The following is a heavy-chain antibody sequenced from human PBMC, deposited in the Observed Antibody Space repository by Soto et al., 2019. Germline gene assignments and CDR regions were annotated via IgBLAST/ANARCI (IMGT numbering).Heavy chain of an antibody. CDR3: AGESADYSASGSYVWFDP. Sequence: QVQLVQSGAEVKKPGSSVKVSCKASGGTFSRNGISWVRQAPGQGLEWMGGIIPIFGTANYAQKFQGRVTLTADESTSTGNMELRSLRYEDTAVYCCAGESADYSASGSYVWFDPWGQGTLVTVSS. CDR1: GGTFSRNG. J-gene: IGHJ5*02. CDR2: IIPIFGTA. D-gene: IGHD3-10*01. V-gene: IGHV1-69*12.